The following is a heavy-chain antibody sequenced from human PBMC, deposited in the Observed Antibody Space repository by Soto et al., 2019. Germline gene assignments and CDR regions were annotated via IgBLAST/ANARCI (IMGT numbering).Heavy chain of an antibody. CDR2: IYPGDSDT. D-gene: IGHD4-17*01. V-gene: IGHV5-51*01. J-gene: IGHJ3*02. CDR1: GYSFTSYW. CDR3: ARQSYGDYGAFDI. Sequence: RGESLKISCKTSGYSFTSYWIGWVRQMPGKGLEWMGIIYPGDSDTRYSPSFQGQVTISADKSISTAYLQWSSLKASDTAMYYCARQSYGDYGAFDIWGQGTMVTVSS.